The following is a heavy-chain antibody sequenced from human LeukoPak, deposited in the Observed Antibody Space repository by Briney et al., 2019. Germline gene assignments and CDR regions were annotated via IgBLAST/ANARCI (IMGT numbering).Heavy chain of an antibody. CDR2: ISHSGAT. Sequence: SETLSLTCAVSGGSISSSSSICWTWVRQPPGKGLEWIGEISHSGATNYHPSLHSRVTMFLDKAKNQFSLKLNSLTAADTAVYYCARNGGNSDYDYWGQGTLVTV. V-gene: IGHV4-4*02. CDR3: ARNGGNSDYDY. D-gene: IGHD4-23*01. CDR1: GGSISSSSSIC. J-gene: IGHJ4*02.